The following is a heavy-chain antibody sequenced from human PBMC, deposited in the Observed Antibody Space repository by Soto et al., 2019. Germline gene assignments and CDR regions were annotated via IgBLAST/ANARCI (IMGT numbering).Heavy chain of an antibody. CDR3: ARGYDFVWGSYRSDAFDI. V-gene: IGHV1-3*01. CDR1: GYTFTSYY. Sequence: ASVKVSCKASGYTFTSYYMHWVRQAPGQRLEWLGWLNAGNSNREYSQKFQGRIIMTKDTSASTAYMELSSLRSEDTAVYYCARGYDFVWGSYRSDAFDIWGQGTMVTVSS. D-gene: IGHD3-16*02. CDR2: LNAGNSNR. J-gene: IGHJ3*02.